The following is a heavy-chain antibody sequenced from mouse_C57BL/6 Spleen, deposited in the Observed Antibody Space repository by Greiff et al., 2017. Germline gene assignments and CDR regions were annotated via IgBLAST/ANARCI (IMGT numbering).Heavy chain of an antibody. CDR2: ISSGGSYT. CDR1: GFTFSSYG. V-gene: IGHV5-6*01. Sequence: EVHLVESGGDLVKPGGSLKLSCAASGFTFSSYGMSWVRQTPDTRLEWVATISSGGSYTYYPDSVKGRFTISRDNAKNTLYLQMSSLKSEDTAMYYCARQMVTTGYYFDYWGQGTTLTVSS. D-gene: IGHD2-2*01. CDR3: ARQMVTTGYYFDY. J-gene: IGHJ2*01.